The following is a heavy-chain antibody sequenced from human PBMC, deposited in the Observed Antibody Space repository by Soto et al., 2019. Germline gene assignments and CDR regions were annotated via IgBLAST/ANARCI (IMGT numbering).Heavy chain of an antibody. V-gene: IGHV3-23*01. D-gene: IGHD3-3*01. Sequence: EVQLLESGGGLVQPGGSLRLSCAASGFTFSSYAMSWVRQAPGKGLEWVSAISGSGGSTYYADSVNGRFTISRDNXXXXXXXXXXXXXXXXXXXXXXXXXXXXXXXTRFCYWGQGTLVTVSS. CDR3: XXXXXXXXXTRFCY. CDR1: GFTFSSYA. J-gene: IGHJ4*02. CDR2: ISGSGGST.